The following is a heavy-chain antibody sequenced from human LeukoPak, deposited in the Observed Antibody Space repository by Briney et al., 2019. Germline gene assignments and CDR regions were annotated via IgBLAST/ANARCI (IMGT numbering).Heavy chain of an antibody. V-gene: IGHV4-31*03. CDR1: GGSISSGGYY. CDR2: IYYSGST. J-gene: IGHJ4*02. D-gene: IGHD1-26*01. CDR3: VRADSGSSTDFDY. Sequence: PSETLSLTCTVSGGSISSGGYYWSWIRQHPGKGLEWIGYIYYSGSTYYNPSLKSRVTISVDTSKNQFSLKLSSVTAADTAVYYCVRADSGSSTDFDYWGQGTLVTASS.